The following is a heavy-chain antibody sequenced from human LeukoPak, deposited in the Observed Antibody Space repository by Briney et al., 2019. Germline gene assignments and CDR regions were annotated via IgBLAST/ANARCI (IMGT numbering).Heavy chain of an antibody. CDR3: AKGDRNSYYSFDF. D-gene: IGHD1-26*01. V-gene: IGHV3-7*03. CDR1: GFTFSSNW. Sequence: GGSLRLSCAASGFTFSSNWMSWVRQAPGKGLEWVANIKQDGSEKYYVDSVKGRFTISRDNAKNYLYLQMNSLTAEDSAFYYCAKGDRNSYYSFDFWGQGALVTVSS. J-gene: IGHJ4*02. CDR2: IKQDGSEK.